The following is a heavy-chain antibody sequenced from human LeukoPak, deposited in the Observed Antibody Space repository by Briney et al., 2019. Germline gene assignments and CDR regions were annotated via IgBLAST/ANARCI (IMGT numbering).Heavy chain of an antibody. CDR1: GGSISSYY. CDR3: ARGVVITIGDWYFDL. D-gene: IGHD3-22*01. V-gene: IGHV4-59*01. J-gene: IGHJ2*01. Sequence: PSETLSLTCTASGGSISSYYWSWIRQPPGKGLEWIGYIYYSGSTNYNPSLKSRVTISVDTSKNQFSLKLSSVTAADTAVYYCARGVVITIGDWYFDLWGRGTLVTVSS. CDR2: IYYSGST.